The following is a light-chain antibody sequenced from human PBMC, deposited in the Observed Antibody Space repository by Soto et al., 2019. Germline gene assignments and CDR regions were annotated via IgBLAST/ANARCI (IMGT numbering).Light chain of an antibody. V-gene: IGKV1-5*03. CDR1: QSIGNW. J-gene: IGKJ4*01. CDR2: RAS. Sequence: EIQMTQSPSTLSASVGDRVTITCRASQSIGNWLAWFQQKPGKAPKVLIYRASTLASGVPSRFSGSGSGTEFTLTISGLQPDDFATYYCHRHNTYPLALGGGTKVDIK. CDR3: HRHNTYPLA.